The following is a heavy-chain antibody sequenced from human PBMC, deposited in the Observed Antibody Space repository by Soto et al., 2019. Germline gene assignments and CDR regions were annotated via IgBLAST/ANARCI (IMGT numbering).Heavy chain of an antibody. V-gene: IGHV3-30-3*01. CDR2: ISYDGSNK. J-gene: IGHJ3*02. CDR3: AREGDYYDSSSPRDDAFDI. CDR1: GFTFCSYA. D-gene: IGHD3-22*01. Sequence: GGALRLSCAASGFTFCSYAMHWVRQAPGKGLEWVAVISYDGSNKYYADSMKGRFTISRDNSKNTLYLQMNSLRAEDTAVYYCAREGDYYDSSSPRDDAFDIWGQGTMVTVSS.